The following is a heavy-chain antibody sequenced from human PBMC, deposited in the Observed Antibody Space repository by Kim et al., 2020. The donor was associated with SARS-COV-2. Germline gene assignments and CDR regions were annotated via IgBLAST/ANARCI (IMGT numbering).Heavy chain of an antibody. D-gene: IGHD1-1*01. CDR3: AKSRSRLSNSAIDY. CDR1: GASISDYH. Sequence: SETLSLNCTVSGASISDYHWSWIRQPPGQGLDWIGDISYTGNTNFNPSLQSRVILSVDSSKNQLSLRLNYVTAADTAIYYCAKSRSRLSNSAIDYWG. J-gene: IGHJ4*01. CDR2: ISYTGNT. V-gene: IGHV4-59*03.